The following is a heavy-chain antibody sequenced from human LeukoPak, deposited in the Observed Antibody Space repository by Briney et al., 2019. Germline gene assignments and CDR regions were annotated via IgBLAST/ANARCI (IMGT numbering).Heavy chain of an antibody. D-gene: IGHD3-9*01. V-gene: IGHV3-48*03. Sequence: PGESLRLSCAASGFTFSSYEMNWVRQAPGKGLEWVSYISSSGSTIYYADSVKGRFTISRDNAKNSLYLQMNSLRAEDTAVYYCARQYYDILTGYPPYFDYWGQGTLVTVSS. CDR3: ARQYYDILTGYPPYFDY. J-gene: IGHJ4*02. CDR2: ISSSGSTI. CDR1: GFTFSSYE.